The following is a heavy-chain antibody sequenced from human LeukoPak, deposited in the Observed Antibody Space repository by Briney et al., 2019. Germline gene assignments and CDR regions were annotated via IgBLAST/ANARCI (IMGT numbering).Heavy chain of an antibody. D-gene: IGHD5-18*01. CDR1: GGSISSNNYY. V-gene: IGHV4-30-4*01. J-gene: IGHJ3*02. CDR3: AREVDTPTEVDAFDI. CDR2: ISYSGST. Sequence: SETLSLTCTVSGGSISSNNYYWSWVRQPPGKGLDWIAYISYSGSTSYNPSLKSRLTISVDTSKNQFSLKLSSVTAADTAIYYCAREVDTPTEVDAFDIWGKGTMVPVSS.